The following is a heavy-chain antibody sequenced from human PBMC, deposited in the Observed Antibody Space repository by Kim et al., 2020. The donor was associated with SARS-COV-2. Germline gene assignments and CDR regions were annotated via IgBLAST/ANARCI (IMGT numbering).Heavy chain of an antibody. D-gene: IGHD6-13*01. Sequence: SETLSLTCTVSGGSISSYYWSWIRQPPGKGLEWIGYIYYSGSTNYNPSLKSRVTISVDTSKNQFSLKLSSVTAADTAVYYCARQGYSSSWFTTEAPAAF. CDR3: ARQGYSSSWFTTEAPAAF. CDR2: IYYSGST. J-gene: IGHJ3*01. CDR1: GGSISSYY. V-gene: IGHV4-59*08.